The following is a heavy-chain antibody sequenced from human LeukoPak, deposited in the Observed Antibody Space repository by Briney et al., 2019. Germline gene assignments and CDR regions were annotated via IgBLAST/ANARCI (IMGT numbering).Heavy chain of an antibody. D-gene: IGHD4/OR15-4a*01. CDR1: GFTFSSYS. V-gene: IGHV3-48*01. J-gene: IGHJ4*02. CDR2: ISSSSSTI. CDR3: ARRSVSMVY. Sequence: GGSLRLSCAASGFTFSSYSMNWVRQAPGKGLEWVSYISSSSSTIYYADSVKGRFTISIDNAKNSLYLQMNSLRAEDTAVYYCARRSVSMVYWGQGTLVTVSS.